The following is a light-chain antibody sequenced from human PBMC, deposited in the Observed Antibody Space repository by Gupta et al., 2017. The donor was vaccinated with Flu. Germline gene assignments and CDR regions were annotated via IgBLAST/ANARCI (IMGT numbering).Light chain of an antibody. CDR1: QAVAASF. Sequence: EIVLTQSPGSLSLSPGERATLSCRASQAVAASFLAWYQQKPGQAPRLLIYGTSNRASGIPDRFSGSGSGTDFTLTISRLEPDDFAVYFRQQYGGSPALSFGQGTRLEI. CDR2: GTS. J-gene: IGKJ2*03. CDR3: QQYGGSPALS. V-gene: IGKV3-20*01.